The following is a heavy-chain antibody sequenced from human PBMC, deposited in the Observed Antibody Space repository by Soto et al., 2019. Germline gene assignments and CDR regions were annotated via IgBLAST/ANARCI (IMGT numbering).Heavy chain of an antibody. Sequence: ASVKVSCKASGYTFSTYAMHWVRQAPGQSLEWMGWLNGGTGQTRYSQKFQDRVIITRDTSASTGYMELSSLASEDTAVYYCARGKGMEENYFYYGLDIWGQGTTVTVSS. D-gene: IGHD1-1*01. CDR1: GYTFSTYA. CDR3: ARGKGMEENYFYYGLDI. V-gene: IGHV1-3*01. CDR2: LNGGTGQT. J-gene: IGHJ6*02.